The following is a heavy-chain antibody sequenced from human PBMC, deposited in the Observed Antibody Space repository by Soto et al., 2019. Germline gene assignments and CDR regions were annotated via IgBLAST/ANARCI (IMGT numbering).Heavy chain of an antibody. CDR1: GFTFSSYG. CDR2: ISYDGSNK. D-gene: IGHD6-13*01. V-gene: IGHV3-30*18. Sequence: LRLSCAASGFTFSSYGMHWVRQAPGKGLEWVAVISYDGSNKYYADSVKGRFTISRDNSKNTLYLQMNSLRAEDTAVYYCAKERYSSSWAPFDPWGQGTLVTVSS. CDR3: AKERYSSSWAPFDP. J-gene: IGHJ5*02.